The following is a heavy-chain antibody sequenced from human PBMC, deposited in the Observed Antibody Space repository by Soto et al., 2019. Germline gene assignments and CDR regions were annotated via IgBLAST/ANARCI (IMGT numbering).Heavy chain of an antibody. CDR2: IYSDGST. J-gene: IGHJ4*02. CDR1: GGSIIGYY. V-gene: IGHV4-4*07. CDR3: ARMRAAGTFDY. D-gene: IGHD6-13*01. Sequence: LSLTCTVSGGSIIGYYWSCIRQPAGKGLEWIGRIYSDGSTNYNPSLKSRVTMSVDTSKNQFSLKLTSMTAADTAMYYCARMRAAGTFDYWGQGTMVTVSS.